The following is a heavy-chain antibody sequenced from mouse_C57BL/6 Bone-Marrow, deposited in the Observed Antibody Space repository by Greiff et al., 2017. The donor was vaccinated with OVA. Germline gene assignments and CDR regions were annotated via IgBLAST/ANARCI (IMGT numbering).Heavy chain of an antibody. Sequence: EVKLQESGPGLVKPSQSLSLTCSVTGYSITSGYYWNWIRQFPGNKLEWMGYISYDGSNNYNPSLKNRISITRDTSKNQFFLKLNSVTTEDTATYYCARGNYYYFDYWGQGTTLTVSS. CDR2: ISYDGSN. J-gene: IGHJ2*01. CDR1: GYSITSGYY. V-gene: IGHV3-6*01. CDR3: ARGNYYYFDY. D-gene: IGHD1-1*01.